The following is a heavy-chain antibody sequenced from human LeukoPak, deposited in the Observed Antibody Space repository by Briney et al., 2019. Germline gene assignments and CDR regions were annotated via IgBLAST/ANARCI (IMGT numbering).Heavy chain of an antibody. J-gene: IGHJ4*02. CDR3: AGALFPVIPIIAAAGSYYFDY. CDR1: GGSISSSSYY. CDR2: IYYSGST. Sequence: KTSETLSLTCTVSGGSISSSSYYWGWIRQPPGKGLEWIGSIYYSGSTYYNPSLKSRVTISVDTSKNQFSLKLSSVTAADTAVYYCAGALFPVIPIIAAAGSYYFDYWGQGTLVTVSS. D-gene: IGHD6-13*01. V-gene: IGHV4-39*07.